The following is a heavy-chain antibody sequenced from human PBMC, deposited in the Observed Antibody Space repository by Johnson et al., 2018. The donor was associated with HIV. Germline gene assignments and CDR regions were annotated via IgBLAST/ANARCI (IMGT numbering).Heavy chain of an antibody. CDR2: ISYDGSNK. D-gene: IGHD2-21*01. CDR1: GFTFSSYA. V-gene: IGHV3-30*04. J-gene: IGHJ3*02. CDR3: ARAGVVFSTASHDAFDI. Sequence: QVQLVESGGGVVQPGRSLRLSCAASGFTFSSYAMHWVRQAPGNGLEWVAVISYDGSNKYYADSVKGRFTISRDNSKNTLYLQMNSLRAEDTAVYYCARAGVVFSTASHDAFDICGQGTMVTVSS.